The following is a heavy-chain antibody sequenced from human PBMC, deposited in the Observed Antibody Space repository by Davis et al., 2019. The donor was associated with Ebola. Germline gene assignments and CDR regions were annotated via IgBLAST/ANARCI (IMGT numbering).Heavy chain of an antibody. Sequence: GESLKISCAASGFTFSSHATSWVRQASGKGLEWVSAISGSGGSTYYADSVKGRFTISRDNSKNTLCLQMSSLRAEDTAIYYCAKLYSSSSGVDYWGQGTLVTVSS. CDR3: AKLYSSSSGVDY. CDR1: GFTFSSHA. CDR2: ISGSGGST. D-gene: IGHD6-6*01. J-gene: IGHJ4*02. V-gene: IGHV3-23*01.